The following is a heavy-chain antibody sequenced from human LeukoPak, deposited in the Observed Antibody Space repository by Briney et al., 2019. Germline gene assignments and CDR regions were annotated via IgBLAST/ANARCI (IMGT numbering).Heavy chain of an antibody. V-gene: IGHV3-11*06. J-gene: IGHJ4*02. CDR2: ISSSSSYT. CDR3: ARGVAAAGTRARKTYYFDY. Sequence: GGSLRLSCAASGFTFSDYYMSWIRQAPGKGLEWVSYISSSSSYTNYADSVKGRFTISRDNAKSSLYLQMNSLRAEDTAVYYCARGVAAAGTRARKTYYFDYWGQGTLVTVSS. CDR1: GFTFSDYY. D-gene: IGHD6-13*01.